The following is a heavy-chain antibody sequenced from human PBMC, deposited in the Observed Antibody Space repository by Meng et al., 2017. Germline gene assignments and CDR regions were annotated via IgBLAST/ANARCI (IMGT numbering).Heavy chain of an antibody. V-gene: IGHV1-69*13. CDR3: ASDTYCSSTSCYGWGGYYYYGMDV. D-gene: IGHD2-2*01. Sequence: SVKVSCKASGGTFSSYAISWGRQAPGQGLEWMGGIIPIFGTANYAQKFQGRVTITADESTSTAYMELSSPRSEDTAVYYCASDTYCSSTSCYGWGGYYYYGMDVWGQGTMVTVSS. CDR1: GGTFSSYA. J-gene: IGHJ6*02. CDR2: IIPIFGTA.